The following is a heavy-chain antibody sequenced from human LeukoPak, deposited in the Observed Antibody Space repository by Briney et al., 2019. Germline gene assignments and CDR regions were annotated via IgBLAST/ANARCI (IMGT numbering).Heavy chain of an antibody. CDR2: INSGGRST. Sequence: GGSLRLSCAASGFTLNSYWMHWLRQAPGKGLVGVSRINSGGRSTSYADSVKGRFTISRDNAKNTLYLQMNSLRAEDTAVYYCARCLRGFDPWGQGTLVTVSS. V-gene: IGHV3-74*01. CDR1: GFTLNSYW. J-gene: IGHJ5*02. CDR3: ARCLRGFDP.